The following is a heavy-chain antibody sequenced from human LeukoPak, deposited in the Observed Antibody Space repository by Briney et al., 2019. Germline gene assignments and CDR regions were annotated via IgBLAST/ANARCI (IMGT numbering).Heavy chain of an antibody. V-gene: IGHV3-48*01. CDR1: GFSFTSYS. D-gene: IGHD3-22*01. CDR2: ISRDSSNI. CDR3: ARESGSSGYYYFDY. J-gene: IGHJ4*02. Sequence: GGSLRLSCAASGFSFTSYSINWVRQAPGKGLEWVSYISRDSSNIYYADSVRGRFTISRDNAKNSLYLQMNSLRAEDTAVYYCARESGSSGYYYFDYWGQGTLVTVSS.